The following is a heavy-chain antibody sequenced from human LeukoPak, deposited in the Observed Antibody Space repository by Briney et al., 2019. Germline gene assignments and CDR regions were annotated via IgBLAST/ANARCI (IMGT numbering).Heavy chain of an antibody. D-gene: IGHD3/OR15-3a*01. CDR2: IYSSGST. Sequence: PGGSLRLSCAASGFTVSSNYMSWVRQAPGKGLEWVSVIYSSGSTYYADSVRGRFAISRDNSKNTLYLQMNSLRAEDTAVYYCARMDTFDYWGREPWSPSPQ. CDR1: GFTVSSNY. V-gene: IGHV3-66*02. J-gene: IGHJ4*02. CDR3: ARMDTFDY.